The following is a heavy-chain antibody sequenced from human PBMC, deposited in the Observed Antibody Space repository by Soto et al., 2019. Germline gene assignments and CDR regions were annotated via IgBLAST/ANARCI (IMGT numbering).Heavy chain of an antibody. D-gene: IGHD2-8*01. CDR1: GFTVSSNY. CDR3: ARGREYCTNGVCAYYYYDGKDV. J-gene: IGHJ6*02. Sequence: SLRLSCAASGFTVSSNYMSWVRQAPGKGLEWVSVIYSGGSTYYADSVKGRFTISRDNSKNTLYLQMNSLRAEDTAVYYCARGREYCTNGVCAYYYYDGKDVWGQGTTVTVSS. CDR2: IYSGGST. V-gene: IGHV3-66*01.